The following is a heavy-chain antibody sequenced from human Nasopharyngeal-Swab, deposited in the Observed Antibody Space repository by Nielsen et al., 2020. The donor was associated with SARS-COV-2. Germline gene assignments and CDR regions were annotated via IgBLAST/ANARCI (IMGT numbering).Heavy chain of an antibody. D-gene: IGHD3-3*01. J-gene: IGHJ6*02. V-gene: IGHV4-38-2*02. CDR3: ARDNFGVGISMDV. CDR2: IYHSGST. Sequence: GSLRLSCAVSGYSISSGYYWGWIRQPPGKGLEWIGRIYHSGSTYYNPSLKSRVTISVDTSKNQFSLKLSSVTAADTAVYYCARDNFGVGISMDVWGQGTTVTVSS. CDR1: GYSISSGYY.